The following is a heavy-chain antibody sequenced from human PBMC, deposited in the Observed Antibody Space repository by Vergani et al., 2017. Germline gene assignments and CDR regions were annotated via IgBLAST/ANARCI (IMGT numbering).Heavy chain of an antibody. V-gene: IGHV1-2*02. CDR3: AREYGDYDAFDI. Sequence: QVQLVQSGAEVKKPGTSVQVSCKASGYTFTDYHMHWVRQAPGQGLEWMGWINPNSGGTNYAQKFQGRVTMTRDTSISTAYMELSRLRSDDTAVYYCAREYGDYDAFDIWGQGTMVTVSS. J-gene: IGHJ3*02. CDR1: GYTFTDYH. CDR2: INPNSGGT. D-gene: IGHD4-17*01.